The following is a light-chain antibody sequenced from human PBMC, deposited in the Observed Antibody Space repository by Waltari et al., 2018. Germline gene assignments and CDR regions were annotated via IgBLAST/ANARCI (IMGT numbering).Light chain of an antibody. CDR1: NTDVGAYNF. CDR2: EVN. Sequence: QSALTQPASGSGSPGQSITLSCTGTNTDVGAYNFVSWYQQHPGEVPKLLIYEVNNRPSGVSDRFSGSRSGNTASLTISGLLAEDEADYYCCSHSSSSTLVLFGGGTKVTVL. CDR3: CSHSSSSTLVL. V-gene: IGLV2-14*01. J-gene: IGLJ3*02.